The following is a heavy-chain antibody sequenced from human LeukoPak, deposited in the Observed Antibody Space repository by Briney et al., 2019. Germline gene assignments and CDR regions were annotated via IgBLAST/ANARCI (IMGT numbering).Heavy chain of an antibody. D-gene: IGHD4-23*01. CDR3: ARANYGGNPDY. CDR2: IHYSGST. Sequence: SETLSLTCTVSGGSISSYYWSWIRQPPGEELEWIGYIHYSGSTNYKPSLKSRVTISVDTSKNQFSLRLSSVTAADTAVYYCARANYGGNPDYWGQGTLVTVFS. CDR1: GGSISSYY. V-gene: IGHV4-59*01. J-gene: IGHJ4*02.